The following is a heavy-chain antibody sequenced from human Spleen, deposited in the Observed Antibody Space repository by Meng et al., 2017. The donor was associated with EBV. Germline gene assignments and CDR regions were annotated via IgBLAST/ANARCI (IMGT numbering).Heavy chain of an antibody. CDR3: AREGDYYDSSGYKRLDY. V-gene: IGHV4-4*02. CDR2: IYHSGST. Sequence: QGQLQEAGPGLVKPSGTLPLPCAVSGGSISSSNWWSWVRQPPGKGLEWIGEIYHSGSTNYNPSLKSRVTISVDKSKNQFSLKLSSVTAADTAVYYCAREGDYYDSSGYKRLDYWGQGTLVTVSS. D-gene: IGHD3-22*01. CDR1: GGSISSSNW. J-gene: IGHJ4*02.